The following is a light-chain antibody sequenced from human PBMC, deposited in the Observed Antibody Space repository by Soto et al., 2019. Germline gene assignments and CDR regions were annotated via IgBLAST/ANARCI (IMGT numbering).Light chain of an antibody. CDR3: HHYGRSPIFN. CDR2: AAS. J-gene: IGKJ3*01. V-gene: IGKV3-20*01. Sequence: EIVLTQSPGTLSLSPGERATLSCRASQSIFNNYLAWYQQKPGQAPRLLIYAASTRATGVPDRFTGSGSGTAFTLTISRLEPEDFTVFYCHHYGRSPIFNFGTATTVDIK. CDR1: QSIFNNY.